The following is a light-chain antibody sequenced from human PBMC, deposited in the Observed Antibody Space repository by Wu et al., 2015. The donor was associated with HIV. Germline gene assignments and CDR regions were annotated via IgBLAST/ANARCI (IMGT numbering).Light chain of an antibody. CDR1: QSVSSSY. CDR3: QQYGSSPIT. CDR2: GAS. V-gene: IGKV3-20*01. J-gene: IGKJ5*01. Sequence: EIVLTQSPGTLSLSPGERATLSCRASQSVSSSYLAWYQQKPGQAPRLLIYGASSRATGIPDRFSGSGSGTDFTLTISRLEPEDFAVYYWQQYGSSPITFDQGTRLEIK.